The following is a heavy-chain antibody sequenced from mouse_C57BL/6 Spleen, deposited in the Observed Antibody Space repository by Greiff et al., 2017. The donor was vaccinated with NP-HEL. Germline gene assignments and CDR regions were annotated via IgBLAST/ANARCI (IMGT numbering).Heavy chain of an antibody. J-gene: IGHJ4*01. D-gene: IGHD3-2*02. CDR1: GYSITSGYD. CDR3: ARGGYPEGAMDY. CDR2: ISYSGST. V-gene: IGHV3-1*01. Sequence: EVQLQQSGPGMVKPSQSLSLTCTVTGYSITSGYDWHWIRHFPGNKLEWMGYISYSGSTNYNPSLKSRISITHDTSKNHFFLKLNSVTTEDTATYYCARGGYPEGAMDYWGQGTSVTVSS.